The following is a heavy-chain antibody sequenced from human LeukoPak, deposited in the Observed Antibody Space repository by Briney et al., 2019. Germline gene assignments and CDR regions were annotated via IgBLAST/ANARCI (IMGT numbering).Heavy chain of an antibody. CDR3: ARRIWPAYFDY. J-gene: IGHJ4*02. CDR1: GFTFSSYA. D-gene: IGHD2-15*01. CDR2: INHSGST. V-gene: IGHV4-34*01. Sequence: GSLRLSCAASGFTFSSYAMSWIRQPPGKGLEWIGEINHSGSTNYNPSLKSRVTISVDTSKNQFSLKLSSVTAADTAVYYCARRIWPAYFDYWGQGTLVTVSS.